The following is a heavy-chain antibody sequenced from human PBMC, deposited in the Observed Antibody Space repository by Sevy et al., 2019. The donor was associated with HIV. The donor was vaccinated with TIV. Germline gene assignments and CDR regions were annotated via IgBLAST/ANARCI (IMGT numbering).Heavy chain of an antibody. D-gene: IGHD5-18*01. CDR2: IWYEGINK. CDR1: GFAFSTYG. J-gene: IGHJ4*02. Sequence: GGSLRLSCTASGFAFSTYGMHWVRQAPGKGLEWVAIIWYEGINKDYTEPVKGRFAISRDNAKNSLYLQMNSLRAEDTAVYFCVGRRYSYTYSWSYHFDYWGQGALVTVSS. CDR3: VGRRYSYTYSWSYHFDY. V-gene: IGHV3-33*03.